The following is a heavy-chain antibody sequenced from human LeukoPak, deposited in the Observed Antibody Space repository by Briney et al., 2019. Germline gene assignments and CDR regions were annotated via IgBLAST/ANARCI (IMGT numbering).Heavy chain of an antibody. CDR1: GFTFSNAW. J-gene: IGHJ3*02. CDR2: IRQDGNDI. CDR3: ARVRIYSSDI. D-gene: IGHD3-10*01. V-gene: IGHV3-7*01. Sequence: GGSLRLSCAASGFTFSNAWMSWVRQAPGKGLESVANIRQDGNDIYYVASVKGRFTISRDNAKNSLYLQMNSLRVEDTAVYYCARVRIYSSDIWGEGTMVTVSS.